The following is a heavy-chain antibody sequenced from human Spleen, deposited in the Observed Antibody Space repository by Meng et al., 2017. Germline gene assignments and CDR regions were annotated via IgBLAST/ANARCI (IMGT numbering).Heavy chain of an antibody. CDR2: INPKSGDT. Sequence: QVQLVQSGPEVKKPGASWKLSCKPSGYTFAAYWIHWLRQAPGQGLEWMGRINPKSGDTHYAQKFQARVTMTGDTSISTAYMELSGLRSDDTTMYYCARDEDISAAGKLFGDYWGQGTLVTVSS. J-gene: IGHJ4*02. CDR1: GYTFAAYW. CDR3: ARDEDISAAGKLFGDY. V-gene: IGHV1-2*06. D-gene: IGHD6-25*01.